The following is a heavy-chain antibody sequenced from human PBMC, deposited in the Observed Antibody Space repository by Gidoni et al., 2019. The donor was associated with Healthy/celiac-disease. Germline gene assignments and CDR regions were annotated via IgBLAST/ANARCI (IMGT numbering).Heavy chain of an antibody. Sequence: QVQLVESGGDAVQPGRSLRLSCTASGFTFSSHAIHWIRQAPGKGLEWVAVLSYDGSRKYYADSVKGRFTISRDNSKNTLYLQMNSLRVEDTAVYYCAKNFVDYGIGEFDYCGQGTLVTVSS. J-gene: IGHJ4*02. D-gene: IGHD4-17*01. CDR3: AKNFVDYGIGEFDY. V-gene: IGHV3-30-3*02. CDR1: GFTFSSHA. CDR2: LSYDGSRK.